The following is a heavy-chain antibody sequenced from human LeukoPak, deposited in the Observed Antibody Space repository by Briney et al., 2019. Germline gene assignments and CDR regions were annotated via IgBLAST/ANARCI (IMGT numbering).Heavy chain of an antibody. CDR3: ASLFGHAGSHYYYGMDV. J-gene: IGHJ6*02. CDR1: GFTFSPFE. CDR2: ISPSGFTT. Sequence: PGGSLRLSCVASGFTFSPFEMNWVRQAPGKGLEWVSYISPSGFTTYYADSVKGRFTISRDNAKNSLYLQVNSLRAEDTAVYYCASLFGHAGSHYYYGMDVWGQGTTVTVSS. V-gene: IGHV3-48*03. D-gene: IGHD3-10*01.